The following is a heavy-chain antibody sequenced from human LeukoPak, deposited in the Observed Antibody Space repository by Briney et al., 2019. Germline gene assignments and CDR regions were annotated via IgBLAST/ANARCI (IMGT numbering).Heavy chain of an antibody. J-gene: IGHJ4*02. CDR1: GLTVSKNY. D-gene: IGHD2/OR15-2a*01. CDR2: LYVDGST. CDR3: ARDVSSRHLDY. V-gene: IGHV3-66*01. Sequence: GGSLRLSCAASGLTVSKNYISWVRQAPGKGLEGVSVLYVDGSTYYADSVKGRFTISRDNAKNMMYLQMNSLRADDTAVYYCARDVSSRHLDYWGQGALVTVSS.